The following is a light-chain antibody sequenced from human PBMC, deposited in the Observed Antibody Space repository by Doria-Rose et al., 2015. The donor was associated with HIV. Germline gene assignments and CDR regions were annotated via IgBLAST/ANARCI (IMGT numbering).Light chain of an antibody. CDR1: QSFSSTY. J-gene: IGKJ1*01. CDR2: DGS. Sequence: EIVMTQSPGTLSLSPGERATLSCRASQSFSSTYLAWYQQQPGQAPSLLIYDGSTRATSIPDRFSASGSGTEFTLTINRLEPEDFALYYCHQYGTSWTFGQGTKVEI. CDR3: HQYGTSWT. V-gene: IGKV3-20*01.